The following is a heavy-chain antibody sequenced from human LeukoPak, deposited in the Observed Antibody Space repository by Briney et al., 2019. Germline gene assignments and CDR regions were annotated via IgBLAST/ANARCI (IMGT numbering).Heavy chain of an antibody. CDR1: AGSISSYY. Sequence: SETLSLTCTVSAGSISSYYWSWIRQPPGKGLEWIGYIYYSGSTNYNPSLNSRVTISVDTSKKQFSLKLSSVTAADTAVYYCARVSYYDILTGYPGGYYFDYWGQGTLVTVSS. J-gene: IGHJ4*02. V-gene: IGHV4-59*01. D-gene: IGHD3-9*01. CDR2: IYYSGST. CDR3: ARVSYYDILTGYPGGYYFDY.